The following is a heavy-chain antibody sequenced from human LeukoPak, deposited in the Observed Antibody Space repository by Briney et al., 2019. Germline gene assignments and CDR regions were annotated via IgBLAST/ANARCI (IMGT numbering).Heavy chain of an antibody. CDR2: IYSSGIT. V-gene: IGHV4-61*02. Sequence: SQTLSLTCTVSGGSITSGSFYWAWIRQSAGKGLEWIGRIYSSGITNYNPSLKSRLTMSIDTSKSQFFLNLSSLAAADTAVYYCARGITGRGRFDPWGQGTLVTVSS. CDR1: GGSITSGSFY. CDR3: ARGITGRGRFDP. D-gene: IGHD3-10*01. J-gene: IGHJ5*02.